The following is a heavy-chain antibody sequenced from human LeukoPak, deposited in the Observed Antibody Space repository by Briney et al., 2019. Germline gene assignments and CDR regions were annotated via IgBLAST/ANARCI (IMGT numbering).Heavy chain of an antibody. J-gene: IGHJ1*01. CDR3: ARTYYYGSGSSEYFQH. D-gene: IGHD3-10*01. CDR1: GGTFSSYA. V-gene: IGHV1-69*01. CDR2: IIPILSTA. Sequence: SVKVSCKASGGTFSSYAISWVRQAPGQGLEWMGGIIPILSTANYAQKFQGRVTITADESTSTAYMELSSLRSEDTAVYYCARTYYYGSGSSEYFQHWGQGTLVTVSS.